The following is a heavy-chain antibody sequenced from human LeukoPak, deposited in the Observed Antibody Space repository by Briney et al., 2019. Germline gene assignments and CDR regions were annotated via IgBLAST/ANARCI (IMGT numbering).Heavy chain of an antibody. CDR2: ISAYNGNT. CDR1: GYTFTSYG. Sequence: GASVKVSCKASGYTFTSYGISWVRQAPGQGLEWMGWISAYNGNTNYAQKLQGRVTMTTVTSTSTAYMELRSLRSDDTAVYYCARGRYCGSTSCFFRPFDIWGQGTMVTVSS. V-gene: IGHV1-18*01. D-gene: IGHD2-2*01. J-gene: IGHJ3*02. CDR3: ARGRYCGSTSCFFRPFDI.